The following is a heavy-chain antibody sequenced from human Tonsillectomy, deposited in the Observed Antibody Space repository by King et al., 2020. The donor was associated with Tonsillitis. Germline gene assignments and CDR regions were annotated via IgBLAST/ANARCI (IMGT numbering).Heavy chain of an antibody. CDR2: IYSTGST. J-gene: IGHJ6*03. CDR3: ARDGDYYYMDV. D-gene: IGHD4-17*01. Sequence: VQLQESGPGLVKPSETLSLTCTVSGGSISRYYWSWIRQPPGKGLEWIGYIYSTGSTNYHPSLKSRVTISVDTSKNQFSLNLSSVTAADTAVYYCARDGDYYYMDVWGKGTTVIVSS. CDR1: GGSISRYY. V-gene: IGHV4-59*01.